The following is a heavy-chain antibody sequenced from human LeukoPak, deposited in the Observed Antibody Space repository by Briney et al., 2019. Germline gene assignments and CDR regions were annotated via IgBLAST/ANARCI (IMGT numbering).Heavy chain of an antibody. Sequence: SETLSLTCTVSGGSISSGGYSWSWIRQHPGKGLEWIGYIYYSGSTYYNPSLKSRVTISVDTSKNQFSLKLSSVTAADTAVYYCATREAKGQAPLLDYYYYMDVWGKGTTVTVSS. CDR3: ATREAKGQAPLLDYYYYMDV. J-gene: IGHJ6*03. CDR1: GGSISSGGYS. CDR2: IYYSGST. V-gene: IGHV4-31*03. D-gene: IGHD2-8*02.